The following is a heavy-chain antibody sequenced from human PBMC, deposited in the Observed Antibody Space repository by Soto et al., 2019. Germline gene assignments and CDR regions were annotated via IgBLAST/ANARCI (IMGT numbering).Heavy chain of an antibody. CDR1: GDSISSGAYH. CDR2: IQPSGRT. CDR3: ATYVVGAGGTGS. D-gene: IGHD6-13*01. J-gene: IGHJ5*02. V-gene: IGHV4-31*03. Sequence: PSETLSLTCTVSGDSISSGAYHWSWVRQLPGKGLEWIGFIQPSGRTQYNPSLQSRLTMSVDTSKNQFSLRLTSVTAADTAVYYCATYVVGAGGTGSWGQGTLVTVS.